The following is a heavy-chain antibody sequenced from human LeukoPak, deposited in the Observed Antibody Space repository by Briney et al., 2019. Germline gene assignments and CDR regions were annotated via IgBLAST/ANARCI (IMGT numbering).Heavy chain of an antibody. CDR3: AKDPAPPIQAFDI. CDR1: GFTVSSNY. CDR2: ISGSGGST. V-gene: IGHV3-23*01. Sequence: GGSLRLSCAASGFTVSSNYMSWVRQAPGKGLEWVSAISGSGGSTYYADSVKGRFTISRDNSRNTLYLQMNSLRAEDTAVYYCAKDPAPPIQAFDIWGQGTMVTVSS. J-gene: IGHJ3*02.